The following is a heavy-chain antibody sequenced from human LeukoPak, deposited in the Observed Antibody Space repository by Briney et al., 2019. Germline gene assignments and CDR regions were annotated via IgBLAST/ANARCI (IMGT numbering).Heavy chain of an antibody. CDR1: GYTLTESS. CDR2: FDPEDGET. V-gene: IGHV1-24*01. D-gene: IGHD3-22*01. J-gene: IGHJ4*02. Sequence: EASVKVSCKVSGYTLTESSMHWVRQAPGKGLEWMGGFDPEDGETIYAQKFQGRVTMTEDTSTDTAYMELSSLRSEDTAVYYCATRPIYDSSGYYYYFDYWGQGTLVTVSS. CDR3: ATRPIYDSSGYYYYFDY.